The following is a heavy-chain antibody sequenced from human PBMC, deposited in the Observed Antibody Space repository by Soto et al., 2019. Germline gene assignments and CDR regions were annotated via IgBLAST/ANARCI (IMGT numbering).Heavy chain of an antibody. CDR2: ISAYNGNT. D-gene: IGHD1-26*01. CDR1: GYTFTSYG. Sequence: ASVKVSCKASGYTFTSYGISWVRQAPGQGLEWMGWISAYNGNTNYAQKLQGRVTITTDTSTSTAYIELRSLISDDTAVFYCASREMGATLSYYYYGMDVWGQGTTVTVSS. CDR3: ASREMGATLSYYYYGMDV. J-gene: IGHJ6*02. V-gene: IGHV1-18*01.